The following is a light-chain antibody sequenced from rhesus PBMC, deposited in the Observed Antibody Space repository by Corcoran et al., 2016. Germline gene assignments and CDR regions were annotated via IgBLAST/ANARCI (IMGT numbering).Light chain of an antibody. V-gene: IGLV2-32*01. CDR3: CSYAGSYSFYI. Sequence: QAALTQPRSVSGSPGQSVTISCTGTSSDIGGYNFVSWYQMHPGTAPKLMIYEVSKRPSGVSDRFSGSKSGNTASLTISGLQAEDEAAYYCCSYAGSYSFYIFGGGTRLTVL. CDR1: SSDIGGYNF. J-gene: IGLJ1*01. CDR2: EVS.